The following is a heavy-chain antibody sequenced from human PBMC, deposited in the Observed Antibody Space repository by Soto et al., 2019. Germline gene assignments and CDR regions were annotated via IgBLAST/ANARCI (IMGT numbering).Heavy chain of an antibody. V-gene: IGHV1-3*01. CDR1: GYTFTSYA. CDR2: INAGNGNT. Sequence: ASVKVSCKASGYTFTSYAMHWVRQAPGQRLEWMGWINAGNGNTKYSQKFQGRVTITRDTSASTAYMELSSLRSEDTAVYYCARGINMIVGDFDYWGQGTLVTVSS. J-gene: IGHJ4*02. CDR3: ARGINMIVGDFDY. D-gene: IGHD3-22*01.